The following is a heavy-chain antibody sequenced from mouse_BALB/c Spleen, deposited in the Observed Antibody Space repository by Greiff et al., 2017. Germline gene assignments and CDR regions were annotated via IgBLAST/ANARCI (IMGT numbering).Heavy chain of an antibody. CDR3: ARRADGNYVGWFAY. V-gene: IGHV1-18*01. D-gene: IGHD2-1*01. CDR1: GYTFTDYN. J-gene: IGHJ3*01. Sequence: EVQLQQSGPELVKPGASVKIPCKASGYTFTDYNMDWVKQSHGKSLEWIGDINPNNGGTIYNQKFKGKATLTVDKSSSTAYMELRSLTSEDTAVYYCARRADGNYVGWFAYWGQGTLVTVSA. CDR2: INPNNGGT.